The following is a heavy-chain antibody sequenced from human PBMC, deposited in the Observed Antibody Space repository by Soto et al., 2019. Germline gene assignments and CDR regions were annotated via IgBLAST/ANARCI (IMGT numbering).Heavy chain of an antibody. CDR2: IYYSGST. CDR3: ARAPPLKYTYGLRGAFDI. V-gene: IGHV4-30-4*08. J-gene: IGHJ3*02. CDR1: GVTISSYC. D-gene: IGHD5-18*01. Sequence: SETLSLTCTFSGVTISSYCWSWIRQPPGKGLEWIGYIYYSGSTYYNPSLKSRVTISVDTSKNQFSLKLSSVTAADTAVYYCARAPPLKYTYGLRGAFDIWGQGTMVTVSS.